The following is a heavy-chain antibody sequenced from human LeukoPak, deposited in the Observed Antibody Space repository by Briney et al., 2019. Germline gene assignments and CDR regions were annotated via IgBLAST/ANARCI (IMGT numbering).Heavy chain of an antibody. CDR1: GFTFSRHG. V-gene: IGHV3-21*01. Sequence: PGGSLRLSCAASGFTFSRHGMNWVRQAPGKGLEWISSISSGSIYAHYSDSVEGRFSISRDDANSFLYLQMSSLRAEDTAVYYCARDQGLLVVAGRFGYWGQGTLVTVSS. CDR2: ISSGSIYA. J-gene: IGHJ4*02. CDR3: ARDQGLLVVAGRFGY. D-gene: IGHD6-19*01.